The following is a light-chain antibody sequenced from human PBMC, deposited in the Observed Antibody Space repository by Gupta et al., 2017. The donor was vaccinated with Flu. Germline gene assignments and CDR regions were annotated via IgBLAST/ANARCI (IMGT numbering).Light chain of an antibody. V-gene: IGKV3-15*01. Sequence: EIVMTQSPATLPVSPGERATLPCRASQRVSSNLAWYQQKHGQAPRLLIYGASTRETGVPSRFSGSGSGTDFSLTISSLQSEDFAGYFCQQHNNRPRGTFGQGTKVEIK. J-gene: IGKJ1*01. CDR2: GAS. CDR1: QRVSSN. CDR3: QQHNNRPRGT.